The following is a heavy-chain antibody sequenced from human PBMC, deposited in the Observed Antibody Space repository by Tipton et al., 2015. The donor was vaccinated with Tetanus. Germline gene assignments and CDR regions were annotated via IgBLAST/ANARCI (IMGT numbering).Heavy chain of an antibody. CDR3: ARDRPTALLSY. CDR2: ISHSSETT. Sequence: SLRLSCATSGFIFSTSSLNWVRQAPGRGLEWVSYISHSSETTLYADSVKGRFTTSRDNAKKSLFLQMNSLRDDDTAVYYCARDRPTALLSYWGQGTLVPVSS. D-gene: IGHD2-21*02. J-gene: IGHJ4*02. CDR1: GFIFSTSS. V-gene: IGHV3-48*02.